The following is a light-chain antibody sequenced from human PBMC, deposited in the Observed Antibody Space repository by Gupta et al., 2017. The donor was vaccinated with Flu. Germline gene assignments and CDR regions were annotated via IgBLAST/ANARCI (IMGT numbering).Light chain of an antibody. CDR3: YQGNNWPVT. Sequence: PVTLSVAPGERASRSSIASQTVSSHLASYQQKPGQAPRLLIYGASTTATAILARLSGSGSGTEFTLTIISRLSEDFAVYYCYQGNNWPVTFGRGTKVEIK. J-gene: IGKJ4*01. V-gene: IGKV3-15*01. CDR1: QTVSSH. CDR2: GAS.